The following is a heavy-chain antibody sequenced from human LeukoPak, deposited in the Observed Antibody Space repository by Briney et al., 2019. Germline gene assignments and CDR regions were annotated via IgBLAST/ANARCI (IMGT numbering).Heavy chain of an antibody. CDR3: ARNVSAPSDHAGYFDY. CDR2: ISVYNGNT. CDR1: GYTFTNYG. Sequence: ASVKVSCKASGYTFTNYGISWVRQAPGQGLEWLGWISVYNGNTNYAQKVQARVTMTTDTSASTACMELRSLRSDDTAVYYCARNVSAPSDHAGYFDYWGQGTLVTVSS. D-gene: IGHD1-14*01. V-gene: IGHV1-18*01. J-gene: IGHJ4*02.